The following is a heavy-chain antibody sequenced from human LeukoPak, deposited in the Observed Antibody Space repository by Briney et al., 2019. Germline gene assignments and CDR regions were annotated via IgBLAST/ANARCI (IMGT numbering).Heavy chain of an antibody. CDR2: ISYDGSNK. D-gene: IGHD2-2*01. Sequence: GGSLRLSCAASGFTFSSYGMHWVRQAPGKGLEWVAVISYDGSNKYYADSVKGRFTISRDNAKNSLYLQMNSLRAEDTAVYYCARIIVVVPAAMSGLGSYYFDYWGQGTLVTVSS. CDR1: GFTFSSYG. V-gene: IGHV3-30*03. CDR3: ARIIVVVPAAMSGLGSYYFDY. J-gene: IGHJ4*02.